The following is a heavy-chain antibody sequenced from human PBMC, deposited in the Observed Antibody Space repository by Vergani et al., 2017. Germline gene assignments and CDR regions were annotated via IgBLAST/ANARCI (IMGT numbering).Heavy chain of an antibody. J-gene: IGHJ5*02. D-gene: IGHD4-17*01. CDR3: ASAYGDFGAWFDP. CDR2: IYYSGST. Sequence: QLQLQESGPGLVKPSETLSLTCTVSGGSISSSSYYWGWIRQPPGKGLEWIGSIYYSGSTYYNPSLKSRVTISVDTAKNQFSLKLSSVTAADSAVYYCASAYGDFGAWFDPWGQGTLVTVSS. V-gene: IGHV4-39*01. CDR1: GGSISSSSYY.